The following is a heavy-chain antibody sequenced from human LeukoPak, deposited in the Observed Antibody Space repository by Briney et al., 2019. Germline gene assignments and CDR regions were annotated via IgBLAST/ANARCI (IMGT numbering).Heavy chain of an antibody. CDR3: ARRILMDV. D-gene: IGHD2-15*01. CDR2: INHSGST. CDR1: GGSFSGYY. Sequence: SETLSLTCAVYGGSFSGYYWSWIRQPPGKGLEWIGEINHSGSTNYNPSLKSRVNISVDKSKNQFALKLTSVTAADTAVYYCARRILMDVWGKGTTVTVSS. J-gene: IGHJ6*04. V-gene: IGHV4-34*01.